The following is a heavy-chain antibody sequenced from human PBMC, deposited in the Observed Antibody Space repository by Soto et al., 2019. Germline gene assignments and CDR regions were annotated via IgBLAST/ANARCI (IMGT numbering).Heavy chain of an antibody. CDR2: ISSSGSTI. J-gene: IGHJ4*02. V-gene: IGHV3-11*01. CDR3: ARAGRYCSSTSCYGNY. D-gene: IGHD2-2*01. Sequence: PGGSLRLSCAASGFTFSDYYMSWIRQAPGKGLEWVSYISSSGSTIYYADSVKGRFTISRDNAKNSLYLQMNSLRAEDTAVYYCARAGRYCSSTSCYGNYWGQGTLVTVSS. CDR1: GFTFSDYY.